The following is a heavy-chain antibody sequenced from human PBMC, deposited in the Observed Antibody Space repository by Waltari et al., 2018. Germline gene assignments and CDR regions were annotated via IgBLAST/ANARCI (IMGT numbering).Heavy chain of an antibody. J-gene: IGHJ2*01. V-gene: IGHV1-24*01. CDR2: FDPEDGET. D-gene: IGHD6-19*01. Sequence: QVQLVQSGAEVKKPGASVKVSCKVSGYTLTELSMHWVRQAHGQGLEWMGGFDPEDGETIYAQKFQGRVTMTEDTSTDTAYMELSSLRSEDTAVYYCATEVRGEVAVAGEHWYFDLWGRGTLVTVSS. CDR3: ATEVRGEVAVAGEHWYFDL. CDR1: GYTLTELS.